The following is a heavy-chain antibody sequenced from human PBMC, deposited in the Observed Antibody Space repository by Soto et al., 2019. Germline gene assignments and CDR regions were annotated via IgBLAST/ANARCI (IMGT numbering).Heavy chain of an antibody. CDR2: ISSSSSTI. V-gene: IGHV3-48*02. Sequence: VQLVESGGGLVQPGGSLRLSCAASGFTFSSYSMNWVRQAPGKGLEWVSYISSSSSTIYYADSVKGRFTISRDNAKNSLYLQMNSLRDEDTAVYYCARGYNKWYYYGMDVWGQGTTVTVSS. D-gene: IGHD1-20*01. CDR1: GFTFSSYS. CDR3: ARGYNKWYYYGMDV. J-gene: IGHJ6*02.